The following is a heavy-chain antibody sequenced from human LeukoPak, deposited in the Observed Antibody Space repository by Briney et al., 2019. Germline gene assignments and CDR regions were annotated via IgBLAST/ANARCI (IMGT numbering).Heavy chain of an antibody. V-gene: IGHV3-48*03. CDR2: ISSSGSTI. CDR3: AKDCGYDILTDNIKAGAFDI. J-gene: IGHJ3*02. Sequence: PGGSLRLSCAASGFTFSSYEMNWVRQAPGKGLEWVSYISSSGSTIYYADSVKGRFTISRDNAKNSLYLQMNSLRAEDTAVYYCAKDCGYDILTDNIKAGAFDIWGQGTMVTVSS. D-gene: IGHD3-9*01. CDR1: GFTFSSYE.